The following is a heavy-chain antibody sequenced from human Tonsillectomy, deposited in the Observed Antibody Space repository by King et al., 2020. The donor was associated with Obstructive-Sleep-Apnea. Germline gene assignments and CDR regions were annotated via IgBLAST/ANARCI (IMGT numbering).Heavy chain of an antibody. V-gene: IGHV4-59*01. CDR3: ASFSSTTLHAFDI. D-gene: IGHD2-2*01. CDR2: IYNSGNT. Sequence: QLQESGPGLVKPSETLSLTCTVSAGSISSYYWSWIRQPPGKGLEWIGYIYNSGNTNYNPSLKSRVTISVDTPKSQFSLKLSSVTAADTAVYYCASFSSTTLHAFDIWGQGTMVTVSS. J-gene: IGHJ3*02. CDR1: AGSISSYY.